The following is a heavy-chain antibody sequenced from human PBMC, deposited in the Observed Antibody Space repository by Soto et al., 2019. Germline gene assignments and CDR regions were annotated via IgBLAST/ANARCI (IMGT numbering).Heavy chain of an antibody. Sequence: EVQLLESGGGLVQPGGSLRLSCAVSGFSFSTYGETWVRQAPGKGLEWVSGVSGGSGVTHYADSVKGRFTITGDNSKNTVYLHMNSLRVEDTAVYYCAKWNGYGDYWGQGTLVTVSS. V-gene: IGHV3-23*01. CDR3: AKWNGYGDY. CDR2: VSGGSGVT. D-gene: IGHD1-1*01. J-gene: IGHJ4*02. CDR1: GFSFSTYG.